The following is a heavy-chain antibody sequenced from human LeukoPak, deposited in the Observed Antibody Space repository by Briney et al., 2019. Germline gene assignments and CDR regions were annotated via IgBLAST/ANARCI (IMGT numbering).Heavy chain of an antibody. J-gene: IGHJ6*01. Sequence: GGSLRLSCAASGFTSSGFAMSWVRRTPGEGLWWGLGITGSGDNPLSADSARVGFPFSRDNSKNTLYLEMNSRRAEDTAIYYCAKMKGHPLPKSYMDVWGQGTTVTVSS. V-gene: IGHV3-23*01. CDR2: ITGSGDNP. CDR3: AKMKGHPLPKSYMDV. CDR1: GFTSSGFA.